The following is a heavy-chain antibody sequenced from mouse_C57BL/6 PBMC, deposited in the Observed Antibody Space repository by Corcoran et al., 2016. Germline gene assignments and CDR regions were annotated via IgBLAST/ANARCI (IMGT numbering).Heavy chain of an antibody. V-gene: IGHV8-12*01. CDR1: GFSLSTSGMG. CDR3: ARRSSSGYVGDYYAMDY. D-gene: IGHD3-2*02. J-gene: IGHJ4*01. Sequence: QVTLKESGPGILQSSQTLSLTCSFSGFSLSTSGMGVSWIRQPSGKGLEWLAHIYWDDDKRYNPSLKSRLTISKDTSRNQVFLKITSVDTADTATYYCARRSSSGYVGDYYAMDYWGQGTSVTVSS. CDR2: IYWDDDK.